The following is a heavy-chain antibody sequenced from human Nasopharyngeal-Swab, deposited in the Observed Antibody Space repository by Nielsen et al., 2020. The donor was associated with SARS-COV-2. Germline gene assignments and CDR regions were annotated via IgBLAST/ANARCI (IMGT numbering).Heavy chain of an antibody. V-gene: IGHV3-53*01. CDR2: TYAGGDT. Sequence: GGSLRLSCVASGLIVSYNYMSWVRQVPGKGMAWVSVTYAGGDTYYADSVRGRFTISRDKSKNMVYLQMNSLTADETAVYYCVRSLRQWLAHDSWGQGTLVTVSS. J-gene: IGHJ4*02. CDR3: VRSLRQWLAHDS. CDR1: GLIVSYNY. D-gene: IGHD6-19*01.